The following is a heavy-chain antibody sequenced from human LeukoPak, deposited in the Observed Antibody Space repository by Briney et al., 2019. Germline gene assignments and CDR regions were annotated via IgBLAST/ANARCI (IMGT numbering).Heavy chain of an antibody. V-gene: IGHV6-1*01. CDR1: GDSVSSNSPA. D-gene: IGHD2-2*01. Sequence: SQTLSLTCAISGDSVSSNSPAWNWIRQSPSRGLEWLVSRYYRSKWYNDYAVSVKSRITINPDTSKNQFSLQLNSVTPEDTAVYYCARDYCSSTSCHFDYWGQGTLVTVSS. CDR3: ARDYCSSTSCHFDY. CDR2: RYYRSKWYN. J-gene: IGHJ4*02.